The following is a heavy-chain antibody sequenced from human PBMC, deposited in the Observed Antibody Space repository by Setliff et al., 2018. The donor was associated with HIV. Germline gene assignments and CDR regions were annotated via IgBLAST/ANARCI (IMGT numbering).Heavy chain of an antibody. CDR2: ISSSSTYI. CDR1: GFTFTTYS. Sequence: PGGSLRLSCADSGFTFTTYSMNWVRQAPGKGLEWVSSISSSSTYISYADSVKGRLTISRDNSKNTVYLQMDSLRAEDTAVYYCAKGSRVAGYYFDSWGQGTLVTVSS. CDR3: AKGSRVAGYYFDS. V-gene: IGHV3-21*04. J-gene: IGHJ4*02. D-gene: IGHD6-19*01.